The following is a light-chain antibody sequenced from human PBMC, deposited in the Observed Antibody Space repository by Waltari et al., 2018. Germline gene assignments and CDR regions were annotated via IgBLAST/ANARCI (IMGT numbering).Light chain of an antibody. V-gene: IGKV3-11*01. Sequence: EIVLTQSPATLSFSPGERATPPCRASQSVGTYLAWCQQKPGQAPRLLISDASYRASGIPARFSGSGSGTDFTLTISSLEPEDFAIYYCQQRTDWPPLTFGGGTKVEIK. CDR1: QSVGTY. CDR2: DAS. CDR3: QQRTDWPPLT. J-gene: IGKJ4*01.